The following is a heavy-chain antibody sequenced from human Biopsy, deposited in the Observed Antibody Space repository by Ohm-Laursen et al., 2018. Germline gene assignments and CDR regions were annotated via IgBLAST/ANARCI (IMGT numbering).Heavy chain of an antibody. CDR3: ARGLSSGWYGYFDV. CDR1: GFTFGHYA. D-gene: IGHD6-19*01. Sequence: SLRLSCAASGFTFGHYAMHWIRQAPGKGLEWISLIWYDGTNEDYADSVKGRFTISRDNSKNTLYLQINTLTLEDTAFYYCARGLSSGWYGYFDVWGRGTLVTVSS. V-gene: IGHV3-33*01. CDR2: IWYDGTNE. J-gene: IGHJ2*01.